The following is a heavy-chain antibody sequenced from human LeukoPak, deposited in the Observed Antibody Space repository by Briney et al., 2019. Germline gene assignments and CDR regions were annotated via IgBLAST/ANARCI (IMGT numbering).Heavy chain of an antibody. V-gene: IGHV1-2*02. D-gene: IGHD3-10*01. Sequence: ASVKVSCKASGYTFTGYYMHWVRQAPGQGLEWMGWINPNSGGTNYAQKFQGRVTMTRDTPISTAYMDLSRLRSDDTAVYYSASVGENYGSGGDYFDYWGQGTLVTVSS. CDR2: INPNSGGT. CDR1: GYTFTGYY. CDR3: ASVGENYGSGGDYFDY. J-gene: IGHJ4*02.